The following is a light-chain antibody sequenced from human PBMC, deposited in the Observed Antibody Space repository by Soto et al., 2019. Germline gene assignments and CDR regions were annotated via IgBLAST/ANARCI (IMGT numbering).Light chain of an antibody. CDR1: QSLXSH. CDR2: HAS. J-gene: IGKJ1*01. CDR3: QQYHSDPRT. Sequence: IQLTQCPSSLSASVGDSLTIACRASQSLXSHFNWYQQKPGKAPELLXAHASNLQREGPSRFRGSGSVTEFTLPISSLKPYDFATYCFQQYHSDPRTFGQGTKVDIK. V-gene: IGKV1-39*01.